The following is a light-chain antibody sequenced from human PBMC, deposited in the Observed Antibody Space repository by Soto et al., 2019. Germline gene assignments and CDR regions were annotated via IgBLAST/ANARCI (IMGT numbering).Light chain of an antibody. Sequence: QSVLTQPPSASGTPGQTVTISCSGSSSNIGSNLVYWYHQFPGTAPKLLIYKNNQRPSGVPDRFSGSKSGTSASRAISGLRSEDEADYYCAAWDDTLNGVVFGGGTKVTVL. CDR3: AAWDDTLNGVV. CDR1: SSNIGSNL. J-gene: IGLJ2*01. V-gene: IGLV1-47*01. CDR2: KNN.